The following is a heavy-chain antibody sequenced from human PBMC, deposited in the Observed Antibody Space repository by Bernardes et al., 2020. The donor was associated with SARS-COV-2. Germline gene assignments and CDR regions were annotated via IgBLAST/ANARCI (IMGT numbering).Heavy chain of an antibody. D-gene: IGHD5-12*01. Sequence: GGSLRLSRAASGFTFSSYWMHWVRQAPGKGLVWVSRINSDGSSTSYADSVKGRFTISRDNAKNTLYLQMNSLRAEDTAVYYCARDFVATIYDYWGQGTLVTVSS. CDR3: ARDFVATIYDY. V-gene: IGHV3-74*01. CDR2: INSDGSST. J-gene: IGHJ4*02. CDR1: GFTFSSYW.